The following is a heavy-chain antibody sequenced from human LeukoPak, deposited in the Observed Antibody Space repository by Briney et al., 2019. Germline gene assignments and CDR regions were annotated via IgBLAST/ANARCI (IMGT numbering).Heavy chain of an antibody. V-gene: IGHV3-30*05. J-gene: IGHJ4*01. CDR3: ARGGRIAMAED. CDR2: ISSDGSNK. D-gene: IGHD6-19*01. Sequence: PGGSLRLSCAASGFTFSSYSMNWVRQAPGKGLQWLAVISSDGSNKYYTDSVKGRFTISRDNSKNTLYLQMNSLRPEDTAVYYCARGGRIAMAEDWGQGTLVTVSS. CDR1: GFTFSSYS.